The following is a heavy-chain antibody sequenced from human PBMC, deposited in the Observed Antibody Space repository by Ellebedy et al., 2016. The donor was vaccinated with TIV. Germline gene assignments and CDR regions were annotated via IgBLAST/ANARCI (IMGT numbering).Heavy chain of an antibody. V-gene: IGHV3-74*01. CDR2: ILIDGTA. CDR3: ARDGFYGMDV. Sequence: GESLKISCAASGFNFNNNWMHWVRQAPGRGLVWVSRILIDGTANYEDAVRGRFTISKDSAKKTLYLEMNSLRDEDPAVYYCARDGFYGMDVWGHGTTVIVSS. CDR1: GFNFNNNW. J-gene: IGHJ6*02.